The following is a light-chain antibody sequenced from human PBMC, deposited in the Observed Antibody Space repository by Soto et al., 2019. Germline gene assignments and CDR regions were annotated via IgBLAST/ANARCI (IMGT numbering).Light chain of an antibody. V-gene: IGLV2-8*01. CDR2: EVT. CDR3: SSFAGGGNPVL. J-gene: IGLJ2*01. Sequence: QSVLTQPPSASGSLGQLVTISCTGTSSDVGGYNYVSWHQQHPGKAPKLMIYEVTERPSGVPDRFSGSKSGNTASLTVSGLQAEDEADYYCSSFAGGGNPVLFGGGTKLTVL. CDR1: SSDVGGYNY.